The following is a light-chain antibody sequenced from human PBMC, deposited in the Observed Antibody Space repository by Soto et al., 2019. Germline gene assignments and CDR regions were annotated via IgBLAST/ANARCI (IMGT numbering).Light chain of an antibody. Sequence: EIVLTQSPATLSLSPGDRATLSCRASQSVSNYLARYQQKPGQAPRLVMYDATNRAAGIPDRFSGSGSATDFTLTISSLEPEDFAIYYCQQRRNWPLTFGQGTRLEIQ. J-gene: IGKJ5*01. V-gene: IGKV3-11*01. CDR2: DAT. CDR1: QSVSNY. CDR3: QQRRNWPLT.